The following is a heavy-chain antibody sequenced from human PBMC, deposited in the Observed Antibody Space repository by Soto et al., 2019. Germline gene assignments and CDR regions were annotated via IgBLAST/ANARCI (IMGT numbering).Heavy chain of an antibody. CDR3: ARDPRVVVAASDAFDI. CDR2: IWYDGSNK. J-gene: IGHJ3*02. V-gene: IGHV3-33*08. D-gene: IGHD2-15*01. Sequence: GGSLSLSCAASGFTFSSYGMHWVRQAPGKGLVLVAVIWYDGSNKYYADSVKGRFTISRDNSKNTLYLQMNSLRAEDSAVYYCARDPRVVVAASDAFDIWGQGTMVTVSS. CDR1: GFTFSSYG.